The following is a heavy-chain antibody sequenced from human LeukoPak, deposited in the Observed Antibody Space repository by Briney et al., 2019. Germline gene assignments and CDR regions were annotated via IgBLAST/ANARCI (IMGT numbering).Heavy chain of an antibody. CDR3: ARVSYYDSSGYPT. J-gene: IGHJ5*02. CDR2: IIPIFGTA. CDR1: GYTFIGYY. D-gene: IGHD3-22*01. Sequence: GASVKVSCKASGYTFIGYYMHWVRQAPGQGLEWMGGIIPIFGTANYAQKFQGRVTITADESTSTAYMELSSLRSEDTAVYYCARVSYYDSSGYPTWGQGTLVTVSS. V-gene: IGHV1-69*13.